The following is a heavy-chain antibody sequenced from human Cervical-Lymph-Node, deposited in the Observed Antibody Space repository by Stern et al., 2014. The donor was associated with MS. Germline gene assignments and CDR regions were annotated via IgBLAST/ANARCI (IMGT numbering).Heavy chain of an antibody. CDR3: ARGGAVATSDYYFDY. Sequence: QVQLVESGGGVVQPGRSLRLSCAASGFTFSYHAMHWVRQAPGKGLEWVAVISYDGSDKNDAESVKGRFTISRDNSRNTLYLQMNSLRFDDTAVYYCARGGAVATSDYYFDYWGQGILVTVSS. J-gene: IGHJ4*02. V-gene: IGHV3-30*01. CDR1: GFTFSYHA. D-gene: IGHD5-12*01. CDR2: ISYDGSDK.